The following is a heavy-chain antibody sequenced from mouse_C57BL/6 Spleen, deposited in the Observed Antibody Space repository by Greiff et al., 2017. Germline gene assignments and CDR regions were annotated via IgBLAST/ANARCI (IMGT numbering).Heavy chain of an antibody. D-gene: IGHD4-1*02. J-gene: IGHJ4*01. CDR3: TTTGTAMDY. Sequence: SGAELVRPGASVTLSCKASGYTFTDYEMHWVKQTPVHGLEWIGAIDPETGGTAYNQKFKGKAILTADKSSSTAYMELRSLTSEDSAVYYCTTTGTAMDYWGQGTSVTVSS. V-gene: IGHV1-15*01. CDR2: IDPETGGT. CDR1: GYTFTDYE.